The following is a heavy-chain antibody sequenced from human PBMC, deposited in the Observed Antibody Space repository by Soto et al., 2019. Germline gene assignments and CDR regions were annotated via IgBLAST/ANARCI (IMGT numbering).Heavy chain of an antibody. J-gene: IGHJ4*02. CDR3: ATYDSGGKFDF. V-gene: IGHV4-59*01. CDR2: IYNSGGT. Sequence: PSETLSLTCTVSGGSISSYYWSWIRQPPGKGLEWIGYIYNSGGTNYNPSLKSRVTMSVDTSKNQFSLKLTSVTAADTAVYYCATYDSGGKFDFWGLGTLVTVSS. D-gene: IGHD3-22*01. CDR1: GGSISSYY.